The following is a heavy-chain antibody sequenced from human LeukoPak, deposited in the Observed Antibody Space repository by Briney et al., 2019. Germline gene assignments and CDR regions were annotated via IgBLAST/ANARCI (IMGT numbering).Heavy chain of an antibody. CDR3: VRSLVGATDY. Sequence: GGSLRLSCAASGFTFSSYWMHWVRQAPGKGLVWVSRTNSDGRTTNYTDSVKGRFTISRDNARNTLYLQMNSLKAEDTAVYYCVRSLVGATDYWGQGTLVTVSS. CDR2: TNSDGRTT. J-gene: IGHJ4*02. V-gene: IGHV3-74*01. D-gene: IGHD1-26*01. CDR1: GFTFSSYW.